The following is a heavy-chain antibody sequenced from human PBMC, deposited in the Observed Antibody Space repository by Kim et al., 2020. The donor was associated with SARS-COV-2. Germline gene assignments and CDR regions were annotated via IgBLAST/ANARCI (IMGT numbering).Heavy chain of an antibody. V-gene: IGHV4-34*01. J-gene: IGHJ3*02. CDR3: ARETYSYDQGDAFDI. D-gene: IGHD5-18*01. CDR1: GGSLSGYY. CDR2: IHHSGSTTNSP. Sequence: SETLSLTCDVFGGSLSGYYWSWIRQPPGKGLEWIGEIHHSGSTTNSPTYNPSLKSRVTISVDTSKTQFSLKLTSVTAADTAVYYCARETYSYDQGDAFDIWGQGTMVTVSS.